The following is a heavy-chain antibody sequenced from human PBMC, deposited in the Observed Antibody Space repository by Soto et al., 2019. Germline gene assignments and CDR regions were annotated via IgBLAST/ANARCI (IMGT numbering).Heavy chain of an antibody. J-gene: IGHJ5*01. Sequence: GGSLRLSCVASGFILSRFGMHWVRQAPGKGLEWVAVISYDGSEEYHADSVKGRFTISRDNSKNTLYLQMNSLRSDDTAVYYCVKVRGTYTSGPFDSWGQGTLVTVSS. V-gene: IGHV3-30*18. CDR1: GFILSRFG. D-gene: IGHD6-19*01. CDR3: VKVRGTYTSGPFDS. CDR2: ISYDGSEE.